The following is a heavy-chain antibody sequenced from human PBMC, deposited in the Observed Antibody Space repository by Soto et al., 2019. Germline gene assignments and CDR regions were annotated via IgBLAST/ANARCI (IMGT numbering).Heavy chain of an antibody. V-gene: IGHV3-33*01. Sequence: GGSLRLSCAASGFTFSSYGMHWVRQAPGKGLEWVAVIWYDGSNKYCVDSVKGRFTISRDNSKNTLYLQMNSLRAEDTAVYYGARGKTYFDYWGQGTLVTVSS. CDR1: GFTFSSYG. CDR3: ARGKTYFDY. CDR2: IWYDGSNK. J-gene: IGHJ4*02.